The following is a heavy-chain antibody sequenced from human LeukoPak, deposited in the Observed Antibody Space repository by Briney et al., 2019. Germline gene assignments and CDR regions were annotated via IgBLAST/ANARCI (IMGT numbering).Heavy chain of an antibody. V-gene: IGHV3-30*01. CDR2: ISYDGSNK. CDR3: PTPPGGATVE. J-gene: IGHJ4*02. Sequence: GRSLRLSCAASGFTFSSYAMHWVRQAPGKGLEWVAVISYDGSNKYYADSVKGRFTISRDNSKNTLYLQMNSLRAEDTAVYYCPTPPGGATVEWGQGTLVTVSS. D-gene: IGHD1-26*01. CDR1: GFTFSSYA.